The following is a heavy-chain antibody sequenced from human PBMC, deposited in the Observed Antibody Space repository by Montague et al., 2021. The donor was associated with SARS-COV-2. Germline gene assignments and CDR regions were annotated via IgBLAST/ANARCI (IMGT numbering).Heavy chain of an antibody. J-gene: IGHJ4*02. Sequence: QSGAEVKTPGESLRISCKGSGYSFTTYWINWVRQMPGKGLEWMGKIDPSDSNAYYSPSFQGHVTISVDKSISTAYLQWSSLKASDTAVFYCATPDYWGQGTLVTVSS. CDR1: GYSFTTYW. CDR3: ATPDY. V-gene: IGHV5-10-1*01. CDR2: IDPSDSNA.